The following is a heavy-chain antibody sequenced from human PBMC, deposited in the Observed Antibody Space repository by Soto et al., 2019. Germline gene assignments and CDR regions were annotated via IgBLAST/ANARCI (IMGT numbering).Heavy chain of an antibody. J-gene: IGHJ4*02. CDR1: GLTLSHYW. CDR3: ASLSAPDDF. D-gene: IGHD6-25*01. Sequence: EVVLVESGGGLVQPGGSMRFACAASGLTLSHYWMHWVLQVPGKGLVWVAEISNDERNIRTSYADSVKGRFTVSRDDAKNTLYLQMNSLRGDDTAVYYCASLSAPDDFWGQGAQVTVSS. CDR2: ISNDERNI. V-gene: IGHV3-74*01.